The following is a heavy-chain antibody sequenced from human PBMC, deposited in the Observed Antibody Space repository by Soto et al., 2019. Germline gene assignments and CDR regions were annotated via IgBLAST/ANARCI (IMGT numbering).Heavy chain of an antibody. V-gene: IGHV4-59*01. D-gene: IGHD3-22*01. J-gene: IGHJ5*01. CDR1: GGSFSNDY. CDR3: ARDRYFYDSRGYYRTLDS. CDR2: IFHSGIT. Sequence: SETLSLTCFISGGSFSNDYWTWIRQSPGKGLEWIGYIFHSGITDYNPSVKSRVTISIDKSRNLFSLNLTSVTAANTAVYYCARDRYFYDSRGYYRTLDSWGQGTLVTVSS.